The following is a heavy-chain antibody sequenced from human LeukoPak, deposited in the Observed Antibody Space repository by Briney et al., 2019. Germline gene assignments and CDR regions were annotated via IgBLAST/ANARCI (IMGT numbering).Heavy chain of an antibody. D-gene: IGHD1-26*01. V-gene: IGHV3-30*02. CDR2: IRYDGSNK. Sequence: PGGSLRLSCAASGFTSSSYGMHWVRQAPGKGLEWVAFIRYDGSNKYYADSVKGRFTISRDNSKNTLYLQMNSLRAEDTAVYYSAKDQEGALFFDYWGQGTLVTVSS. CDR1: GFTSSSYG. CDR3: AKDQEGALFFDY. J-gene: IGHJ4*02.